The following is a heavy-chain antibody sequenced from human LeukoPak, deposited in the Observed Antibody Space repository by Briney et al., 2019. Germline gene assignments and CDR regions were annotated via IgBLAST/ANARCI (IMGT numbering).Heavy chain of an antibody. CDR3: AKGWGTAMPFGY. D-gene: IGHD5-18*01. Sequence: GGSLRLSCAASGFPFSSCGMHGFGQAPRKGLDGVAVISYDGSNKYYADSVKGRFTISRDNSKNTLYLQMNSLRAEDTAVYYCAKGWGTAMPFGYWGQGTLVTVSS. CDR2: ISYDGSNK. V-gene: IGHV3-30*18. CDR1: GFPFSSCG. J-gene: IGHJ4*02.